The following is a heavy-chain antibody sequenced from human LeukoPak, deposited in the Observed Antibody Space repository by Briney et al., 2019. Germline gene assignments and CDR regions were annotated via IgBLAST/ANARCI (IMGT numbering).Heavy chain of an antibody. CDR2: IHYSGTT. J-gene: IGHJ5*02. Sequence: SETLSLTCTVSGGSINSYYWSWIRQPPGKGLEWIGHIHYSGTTNYNPSLKSRVSISLDTSKNQFSLKLRSVTAADTAVYYCARPLSLGYCSGGSCYGRGAWFDRWGQGTLVTVSS. CDR1: GGSINSYY. V-gene: IGHV4-59*12. D-gene: IGHD2-15*01. CDR3: ARPLSLGYCSGGSCYGRGAWFDR.